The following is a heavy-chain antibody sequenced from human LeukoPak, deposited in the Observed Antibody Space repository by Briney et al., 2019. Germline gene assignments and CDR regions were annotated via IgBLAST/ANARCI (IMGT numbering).Heavy chain of an antibody. CDR2: MNPNSGNT. V-gene: IGHV1-8*01. CDR3: ARGRRGDTMVRGVRDYYMDV. D-gene: IGHD3-10*01. CDR1: GYTFTSYD. J-gene: IGHJ6*03. Sequence: EASVKVSCKASGYTFTSYDINWVRQATGQGLEWMGWMNPNSGNTGYAQKFQGRVTMTRNTSISTAYMELSSLRSEDTAVYYCARGRRGDTMVRGVRDYYMDVWGKGTTVTISS.